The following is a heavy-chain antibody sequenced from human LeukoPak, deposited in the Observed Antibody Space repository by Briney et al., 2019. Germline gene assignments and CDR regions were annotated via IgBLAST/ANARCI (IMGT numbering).Heavy chain of an antibody. V-gene: IGHV3-23*01. CDR3: AKVKHSSGRGGSMDV. Sequence: PGGSLRLSCAASGFTFSSYAMSWVRQAPGKGLEWVSAISGSGGSTYYADSVKGRFTISRDNSKNTLYLQMNSLRAEDTAVYYCAKVKHSSGRGGSMDVWGQGTTVTVSS. J-gene: IGHJ6*02. CDR2: ISGSGGST. D-gene: IGHD6-19*01. CDR1: GFTFSSYA.